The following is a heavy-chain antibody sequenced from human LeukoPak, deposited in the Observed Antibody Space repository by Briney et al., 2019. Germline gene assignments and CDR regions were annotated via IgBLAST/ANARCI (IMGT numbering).Heavy chain of an antibody. J-gene: IGHJ5*02. Sequence: ASVKVSCKASGYSFTTYGISWVRQAPGQGLEWMGWISAYNGNTNYAQKLQGRVTMTTDTSTSTAYMELRSLRNDDTAVYYCARDMIAARPNWFDPWGQGTLVTVSS. V-gene: IGHV1-18*01. D-gene: IGHD6-6*01. CDR2: ISAYNGNT. CDR1: GYSFTTYG. CDR3: ARDMIAARPNWFDP.